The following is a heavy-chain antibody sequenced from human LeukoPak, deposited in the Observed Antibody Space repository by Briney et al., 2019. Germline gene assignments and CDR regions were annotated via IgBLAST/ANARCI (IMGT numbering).Heavy chain of an antibody. CDR2: ISGSGGST. V-gene: IGHV3-23*01. D-gene: IGHD3-9*01. J-gene: IGHJ4*02. Sequence: GGSLRLSCAASGFTFSSYAMSWVRRAPGKGLEWVSAISGSGGSTYYADSVKGRFTISRDNSKNTLYLQMNSLRAEDTAVYYCAKAAEAYDILTGYFDYWGQGTLVTVSS. CDR1: GFTFSSYA. CDR3: AKAAEAYDILTGYFDY.